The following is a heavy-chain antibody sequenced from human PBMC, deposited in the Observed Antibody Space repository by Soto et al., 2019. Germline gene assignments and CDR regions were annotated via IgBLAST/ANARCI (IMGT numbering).Heavy chain of an antibody. V-gene: IGHV3-30*18. CDR2: ISYDGSNK. J-gene: IGHJ4*02. D-gene: IGHD3-22*01. Sequence: GESLRLSCAASGFTFSSYGMHWVRQAPGKGLEWVAVISYDGSNKYYADSVKGRFTISRDNSKNTLYLQMNSLRAEDTAVYYCAKQERESNYYDSSGYSGVGPSDGYWGQGTLVTVSS. CDR1: GFTFSSYG. CDR3: AKQERESNYYDSSGYSGVGPSDGY.